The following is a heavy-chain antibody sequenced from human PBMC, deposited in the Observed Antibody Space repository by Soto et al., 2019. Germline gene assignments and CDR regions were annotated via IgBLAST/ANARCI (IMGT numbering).Heavy chain of an antibody. CDR1: GYTFTSYG. V-gene: IGHV1-18*04. Sequence: QVQLVQSGAEVKKPGASVKVSCKASGYTFTSYGISWVRQAPGQGLEWMGWISAYNGNTNYAQKLQGRVTMTTDTSTSTAYMELRSQRSDDTAVYYCARVSAAAETYYDILTGYEYGMDVWGQGTTVTVSS. CDR2: ISAYNGNT. D-gene: IGHD3-9*01. J-gene: IGHJ6*02. CDR3: ARVSAAAETYYDILTGYEYGMDV.